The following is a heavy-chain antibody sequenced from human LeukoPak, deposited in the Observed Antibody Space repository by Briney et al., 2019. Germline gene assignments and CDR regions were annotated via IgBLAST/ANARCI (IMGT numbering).Heavy chain of an antibody. D-gene: IGHD6-13*01. CDR2: ISGSGGST. CDR3: AKVGFEQPRY. Sequence: GGSLRLSCAASGFTFGSPWMHWVRQAPGKGLEWVSAISGSGGSTYYADSVKGRFTISRDNSKNTLYLQMNSLRAEDTAVYYCAKVGFEQPRYWGQGTLVTVSS. J-gene: IGHJ4*02. CDR1: GFTFGSPW. V-gene: IGHV3-23*01.